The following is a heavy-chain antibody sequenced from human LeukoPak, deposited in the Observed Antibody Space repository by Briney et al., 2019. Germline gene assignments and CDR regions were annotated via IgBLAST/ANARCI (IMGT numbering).Heavy chain of an antibody. CDR3: AKRPVGQVAAAVHFDY. CDR1: GFTFKTAW. CDR2: IKSKTDGGTT. V-gene: IGHV3-15*01. J-gene: IGHJ4*02. D-gene: IGHD6-13*01. Sequence: GGSLRLSCAASGFTFKTAWMSWVRQAPGKGLEWVGRIKSKTDGGTTDYAAPVKGRITISKDDSKTTLYLQINSLKTEDTAVYYCAKRPVGQVAAAVHFDYWGQGTLVTVSS.